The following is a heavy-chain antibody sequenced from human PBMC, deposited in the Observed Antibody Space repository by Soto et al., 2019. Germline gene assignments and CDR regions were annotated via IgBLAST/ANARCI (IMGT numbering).Heavy chain of an antibody. CDR2: ISHSGSGT. CDR1: GGSFSGNY. D-gene: IGHD2-15*01. V-gene: IGHV4-34*01. Sequence: QVQLQQWGAGLLKPSETLTLTCTVYGGSFSGNYWSWIRQPPGMGLEWIGEISHSGSGTNYNPSPKXRXTXXVDTSKNQISLKLSSVTAADTAMYYCASGHLPGGNTFYYDYWGQGTLVSVSS. J-gene: IGHJ4*02. CDR3: ASGHLPGGNTFYYDY.